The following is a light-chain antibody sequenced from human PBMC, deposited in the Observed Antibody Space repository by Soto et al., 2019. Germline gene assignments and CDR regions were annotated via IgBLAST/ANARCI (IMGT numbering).Light chain of an antibody. CDR1: QSVSSY. CDR2: DAS. J-gene: IGKJ1*01. CDR3: PQRSNWPRGT. Sequence: EIVLTQSPATLSLSPGERATLSCRASQSVSSYLAWYQQKPGQAPRLLIYDASNRATGIPARFSGSGSGTDFTLTIRSLEPEDFAVYYCPQRSNWPRGTFGQGTKVEIK. V-gene: IGKV3-11*01.